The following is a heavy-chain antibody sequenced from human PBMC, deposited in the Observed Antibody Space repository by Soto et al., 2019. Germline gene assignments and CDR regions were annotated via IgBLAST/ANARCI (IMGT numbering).Heavy chain of an antibody. J-gene: IGHJ6*03. CDR3: AGTTSHYWYYMDV. CDR1: GDSVSSNSAA. V-gene: IGHV6-1*01. D-gene: IGHD1-7*01. Sequence: SQTLSLTCAISGDSVSSNSAAWNWIRQSPSRGLEWLGRTYYRSRWYNDYAVSVRSRITVNPDTSKNQFSLQLTSVTPEDAAVYYCAGTTSHYWYYMDVWGKGTTVTVSS. CDR2: TYYRSRWYN.